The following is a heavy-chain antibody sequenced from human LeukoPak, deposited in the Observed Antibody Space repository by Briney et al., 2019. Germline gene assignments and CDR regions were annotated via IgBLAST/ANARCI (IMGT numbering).Heavy chain of an antibody. CDR2: ITSGSTTL. CDR3: AKDITIFGVVIRFFDY. CDR1: GFSFDSYA. V-gene: IGHV3-48*01. Sequence: PGGSLRLSCTASGFSFDSYAMGWVRQAPGKGLEWISSITSGSTTLYYGDSVRGRFTVSRDNSKNTLYLQMNSLRAEDTAVYYCAKDITIFGVVIRFFDYWGQGTLVTVSS. J-gene: IGHJ4*02. D-gene: IGHD3-3*01.